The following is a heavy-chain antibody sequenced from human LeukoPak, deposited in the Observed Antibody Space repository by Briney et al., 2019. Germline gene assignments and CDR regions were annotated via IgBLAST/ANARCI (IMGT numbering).Heavy chain of an antibody. V-gene: IGHV1-69*05. J-gene: IGHJ4*02. CDR2: IIPIFGTA. Sequence: GASVKVSCKASGYTFTGYYMHWVRQAPGQGLEWMGRIIPIFGTANYAQKFQGRVTTTTDESTSTAYMELSSLRSEDTAVYYCAREGIVGATTLGYWGQGTLVTVSS. D-gene: IGHD1-26*01. CDR1: GYTFTGYY. CDR3: AREGIVGATTLGY.